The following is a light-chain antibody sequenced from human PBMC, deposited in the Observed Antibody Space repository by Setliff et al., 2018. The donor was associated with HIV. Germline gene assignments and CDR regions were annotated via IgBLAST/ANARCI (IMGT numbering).Light chain of an antibody. CDR3: QVWDNSVDHVV. Sequence: SYELTQPPSVSVAPGKTAKITCGGDNVGSKSVHWYQQKPGQAPVLVVYDDSARPSGIPERLSGSNSGNTAALTISRVEAGDEADYYCQVWDNSVDHVVFGGGTKVTVL. J-gene: IGLJ3*02. CDR2: DDS. V-gene: IGLV3-21*03. CDR1: NVGSKS.